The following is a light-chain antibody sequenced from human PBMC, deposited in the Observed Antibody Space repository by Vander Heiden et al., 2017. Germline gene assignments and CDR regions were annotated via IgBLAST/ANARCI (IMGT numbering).Light chain of an antibody. CDR2: RAS. J-gene: IGKJ1*01. CDR1: QNIYRW. V-gene: IGKV1-5*03. Sequence: DIQMTQSPSTLSASVGDRVTIICRASQNIYRWLAWYQQKPGRAPKLLIYRASSLESGVPSRFSGSGSGAEFTLTISSLQPDDVATYYCQQYESYPRTFGQGTKVEI. CDR3: QQYESYPRT.